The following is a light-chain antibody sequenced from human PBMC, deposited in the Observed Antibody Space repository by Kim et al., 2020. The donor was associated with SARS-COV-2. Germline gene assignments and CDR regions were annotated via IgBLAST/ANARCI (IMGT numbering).Light chain of an antibody. V-gene: IGLV2-14*03. J-gene: IGLJ1*01. CDR1: SY. CDR2: DVI. CDR3: SSYTISSTLV. Sequence: QSALTQPASVSGSPGQSITISCTGTSYVSWYQQHPGKAPKLMIYDVINRPSGVSNRFSGSRSGNTASLTICGLQAEDEADNYCSSYTISSTLVFGIGTKVTVL.